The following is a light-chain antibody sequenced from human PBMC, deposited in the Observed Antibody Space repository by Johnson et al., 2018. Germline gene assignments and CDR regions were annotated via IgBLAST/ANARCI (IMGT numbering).Light chain of an antibody. Sequence: QSVLTQPPSVSAAPGQKVTISCSGSSSNIGNNYVSWYQQLPGTAPKLLIYENNKRPSGIPDRFSGSKSGTSATLGITGLQTGADADYYCGTGDSSLRAGNVFGTGTKFTVL. V-gene: IGLV1-51*02. J-gene: IGLJ1*01. CDR2: ENN. CDR1: SSNIGNNY. CDR3: GTGDSSLRAGNV.